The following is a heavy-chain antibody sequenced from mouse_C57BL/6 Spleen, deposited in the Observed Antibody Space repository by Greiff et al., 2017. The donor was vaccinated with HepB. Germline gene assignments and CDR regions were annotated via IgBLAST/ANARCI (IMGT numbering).Heavy chain of an antibody. CDR1: GYTFTSYG. D-gene: IGHD3-2*02. Sequence: VQLQQSGAELARPGASVKLSCKASGYTFTSYGISWVKQRTGQGLEWIGEIYPRSGNTYYNEKFKGKATLTADKSSSTAYMELRSLTSEDSAVYFCARRGDSSGPFYYAMDYWGQGTSVTVSS. CDR2: IYPRSGNT. V-gene: IGHV1-81*01. CDR3: ARRGDSSGPFYYAMDY. J-gene: IGHJ4*01.